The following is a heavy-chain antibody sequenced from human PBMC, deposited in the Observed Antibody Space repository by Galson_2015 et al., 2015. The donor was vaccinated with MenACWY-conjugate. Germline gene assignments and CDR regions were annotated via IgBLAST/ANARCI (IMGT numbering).Heavy chain of an antibody. V-gene: IGHV3-23*01. CDR2: LSGSGGAT. CDR1: GFTFSNFA. D-gene: IGHD6-13*01. Sequence: SLRLSCAASGFTFSNFAMGWVRQAPGKGLAWVSTLSGSGGATFYTDSVKGRFTISRDNAKNTLYLQMNSLRAEDTAVYYCTRVKWQQLTADSWGQGTLVTVSS. J-gene: IGHJ4*02. CDR3: TRVKWQQLTADS.